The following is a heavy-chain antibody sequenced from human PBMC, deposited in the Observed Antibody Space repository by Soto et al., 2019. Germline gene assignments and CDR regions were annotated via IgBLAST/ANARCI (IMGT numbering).Heavy chain of an antibody. CDR2: IIPIFGPT. CDR3: ARILTECRGGISHYYYNGLYV. V-gene: IGHV1-69*01. CDR1: GGTFTSYT. D-gene: IGHD3-10*01. J-gene: IGHJ6*02. Sequence: QEQLVQSGAEVRRPGSSVKVSCKAPGGTFTSYTLSWVRQAPGQGLEWVGGIIPIFGPTNSAQKFQGRVTITADESTSTAYMERSSLRSEDTAVYYCARILTECRGGISHYYYNGLYVWGQGTTVTVSS.